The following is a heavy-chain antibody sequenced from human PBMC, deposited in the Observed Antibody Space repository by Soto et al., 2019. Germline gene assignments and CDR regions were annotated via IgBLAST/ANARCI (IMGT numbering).Heavy chain of an antibody. Sequence: SCPTLVKPTQTLTLTRSLSWFSPSTSGMCVKWIRQPPRKALEWLARIDWDDDKSYSTSLKTRLTISKDTSKNQVVLTLTNMDPVDTATYFCARSLRGYTYGSYCFDYWGQGTLVTVSS. CDR1: WFSPSTSGMC. CDR2: IDWDDDK. J-gene: IGHJ4*02. D-gene: IGHD5-18*01. V-gene: IGHV2-70*11. CDR3: ARSLRGYTYGSYCFDY.